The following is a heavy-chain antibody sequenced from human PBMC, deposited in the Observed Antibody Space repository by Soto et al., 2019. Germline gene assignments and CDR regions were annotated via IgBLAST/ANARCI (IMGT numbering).Heavy chain of an antibody. CDR3: ARGSSSGWSPGYYFDY. Sequence: GGSLRLSCAASGFTFSNSAMHWVRQAAGKGLEWVAVITYGRSNKYYADSVKGRFTISRDNSKNTLYLQMNSLRAEDTAVYYCARGSSSGWSPGYYFDYWGQGTLVTVSS. V-gene: IGHV3-30-3*01. CDR2: ITYGRSNK. J-gene: IGHJ4*02. CDR1: GFTFSNSA. D-gene: IGHD6-19*01.